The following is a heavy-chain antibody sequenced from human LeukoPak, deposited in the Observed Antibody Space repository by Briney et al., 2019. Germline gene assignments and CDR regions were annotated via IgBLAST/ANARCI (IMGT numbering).Heavy chain of an antibody. D-gene: IGHD6-6*01. CDR1: GFTFSDHY. V-gene: IGHV3-72*01. CDR3: GRDMGSSSSLDY. J-gene: IGHJ4*02. Sequence: SGGSLRLSCAASGFTFSDHYMDWVRQAPGKGLEWVGRIRNKPNSYTTEYAASVKGRFTISRDDSKNSLYLQMNSLKTEDTAVYYCGRDMGSSSSLDYWGQGTLVTVSS. CDR2: IRNKPNSYTT.